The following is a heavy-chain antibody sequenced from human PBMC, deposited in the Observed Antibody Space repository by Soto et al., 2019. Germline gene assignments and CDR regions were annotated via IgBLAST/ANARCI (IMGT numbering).Heavy chain of an antibody. D-gene: IGHD6-19*01. V-gene: IGHV4-30-4*01. CDR2: IYHSGST. CDR3: ARVGSGWYSGRIDY. Sequence: PSETLSLTCTVSGGSISSGDYYWSWIRQPPGKGLEWIGYIYHSGSTYCNPSLKSRVTISVDTSKNQFSLKLSSVTAADTAVYYCARVGSGWYSGRIDYWGQGTLVTVSS. J-gene: IGHJ4*02. CDR1: GGSISSGDYY.